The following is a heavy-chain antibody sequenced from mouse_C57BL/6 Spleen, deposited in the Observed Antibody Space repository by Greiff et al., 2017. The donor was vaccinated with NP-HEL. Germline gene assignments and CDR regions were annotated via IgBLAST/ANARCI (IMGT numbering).Heavy chain of an antibody. D-gene: IGHD1-1*01. J-gene: IGHJ2*01. Sequence: EVQLQQSGGGLVKPGGSLKLSCAASGFTFSSYAMSWVRQTPEKRLEWVATISDGGSYTYYPDNVKGRFTISRDNAKNNLYLQMSHLKSEDTAMYYCASLPFYYGSSSYYFDYWGQGTTLTVSS. CDR2: ISDGGSYT. V-gene: IGHV5-4*01. CDR3: ASLPFYYGSSSYYFDY. CDR1: GFTFSSYA.